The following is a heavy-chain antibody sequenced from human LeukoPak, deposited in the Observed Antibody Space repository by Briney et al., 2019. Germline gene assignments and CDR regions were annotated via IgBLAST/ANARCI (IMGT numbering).Heavy chain of an antibody. V-gene: IGHV3-30*09. CDR2: IAYDGNNE. CDR1: GFTFRSYA. D-gene: IGHD6-13*01. CDR3: ASPHSSSWYSPIEY. Sequence: GRSLRLSCAASGFTFRSYAMHWVRQAPGKGLEWVAVIAYDGNNEFYADSVKGRFAISRDNSKNTLYLQMNSLRGEDTAVYYYASPHSSSWYSPIEYWGQGTLVTVSS. J-gene: IGHJ4*02.